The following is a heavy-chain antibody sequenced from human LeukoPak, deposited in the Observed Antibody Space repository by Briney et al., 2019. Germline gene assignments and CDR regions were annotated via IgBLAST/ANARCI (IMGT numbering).Heavy chain of an antibody. CDR3: ARDEVITMVRNWFDP. J-gene: IGHJ5*02. Sequence: ASLKVSRKASGGTFSSYTISWVRQAPGQGLEWMGRIIPIFGTANYAQTFQGRVTITTAESTSTAYMDLSMLTSGDPALFSCARDEVITMVRNWFDPWGQGTLVTVSS. CDR1: GGTFSSYT. D-gene: IGHD3-10*01. CDR2: IIPIFGTA. V-gene: IGHV1-69*05.